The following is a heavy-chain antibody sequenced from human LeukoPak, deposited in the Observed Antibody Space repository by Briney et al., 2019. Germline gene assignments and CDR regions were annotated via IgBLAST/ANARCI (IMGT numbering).Heavy chain of an antibody. V-gene: IGHV4-34*01. D-gene: IGHD1-26*01. CDR3: ARGRWEVRFDS. Sequence: SETLSLTCAVYGGSFSGYHFFIGYYWSWVRQPPGKGLEWIGEINHSGSTNYNPSLKSRVTISVDTSKNQFSLKLTSVTAADTAVYFCARGRWEVRFDSWGQGTLVTVSS. CDR1: GGSFSGYHFFIGYY. CDR2: INHSGST. J-gene: IGHJ4*02.